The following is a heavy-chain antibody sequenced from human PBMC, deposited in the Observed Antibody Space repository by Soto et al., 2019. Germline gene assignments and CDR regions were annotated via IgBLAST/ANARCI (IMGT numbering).Heavy chain of an antibody. CDR2: MNPDNGKT. CDR1: GYTFTSND. CDR3: ARPLCSSTRCGPYFFDS. Sequence: QVQLVQSGAEVKKPGASVKVSCKASGYTFTSNDINWVRQAPGQGPELMGWMNPDNGKTGFAQKFQGRITMTRNTSISTAYMELSSLRSDDTAVYFCARPLCSSTRCGPYFFDSWCQGSLVTVSS. V-gene: IGHV1-8*01. D-gene: IGHD2-2*01. J-gene: IGHJ4*02.